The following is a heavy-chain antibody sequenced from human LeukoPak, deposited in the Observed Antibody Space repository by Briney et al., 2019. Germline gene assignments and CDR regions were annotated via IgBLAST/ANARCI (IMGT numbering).Heavy chain of an antibody. V-gene: IGHV1-2*02. Sequence: ASVKVSCKASGYTFTGHYLHWVRQAPGQGLEWMGWVKPDSGATTYAQKFQGRVTMTRDTSISTAYLQLSSLRSDDAAIYYCATVVGGITCDYWGQGTTVTVSS. D-gene: IGHD2-2*01. CDR3: ATVVGGITCDY. J-gene: IGHJ4*03. CDR1: GYTFTGHY. CDR2: VKPDSGAT.